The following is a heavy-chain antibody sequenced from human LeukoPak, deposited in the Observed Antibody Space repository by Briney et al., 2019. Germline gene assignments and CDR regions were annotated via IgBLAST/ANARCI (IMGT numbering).Heavy chain of an antibody. CDR3: ARDGGLQSHFDY. CDR1: GDSFNEYY. V-gene: IGHV4-59*01. Sequence: PSEPLSLTCSVFGDSFNEYYWNWVRPPPGKGLQWIGYIYHNGNSNYNPSLKGRLTISVDTAKNQFSLKLASVTAADTAVYYCARDGGLQSHFDYWGQGALVTVSS. CDR2: IYHNGNS. D-gene: IGHD5-24*01. J-gene: IGHJ4*02.